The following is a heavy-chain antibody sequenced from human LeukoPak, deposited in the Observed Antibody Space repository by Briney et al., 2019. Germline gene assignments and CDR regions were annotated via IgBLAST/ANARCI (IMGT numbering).Heavy chain of an antibody. CDR2: INSDGSST. CDR1: GFTFSSYW. V-gene: IGHV3-74*01. CDR3: ARVQGHPPNGLDV. Sequence: GESLRLSCAASGFTFSSYWMHWVRHAPGKGLVWVSRINSDGSSTSYADSVKGRFTISRDNAKNTLYLQMNSLRAEDTAVYYCARVQGHPPNGLDVWGQGTMVTVSS. D-gene: IGHD2-8*01. J-gene: IGHJ3*01.